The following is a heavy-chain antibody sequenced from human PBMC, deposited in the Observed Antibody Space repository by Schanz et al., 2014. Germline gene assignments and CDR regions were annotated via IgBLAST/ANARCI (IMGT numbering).Heavy chain of an antibody. CDR1: GYNFNRHD. CDR3: ARALFGSGHGDV. CDR2: INPNSGDT. Sequence: QVQLVQSGPEVKKPGASVRLSCKASGYNFNRHDISWVRQAPGQGLEWMGRINPNSGDTNYAQKFQGRVTMTRDTSTSTAYMELSRLKSDDTAVYYCARALFGSGHGDVWGQGTTVTVSS. V-gene: IGHV1-2*06. D-gene: IGHD3-10*01. J-gene: IGHJ6*02.